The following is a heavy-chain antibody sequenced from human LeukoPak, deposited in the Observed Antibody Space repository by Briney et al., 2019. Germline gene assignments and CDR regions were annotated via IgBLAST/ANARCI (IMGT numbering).Heavy chain of an antibody. Sequence: GGSLRLSCAASGFTVSSYYMSWVRQAPGKGLECVSVIYSGGTTYYADSVKGRFTISRDSSKNTLYLQMDSLRADDTAVYYCARAYYDFWSAPPKGAFDIWGQGTMVTVSS. J-gene: IGHJ3*02. CDR3: ARAYYDFWSAPPKGAFDI. D-gene: IGHD3-3*01. CDR2: IYSGGTT. V-gene: IGHV3-53*01. CDR1: GFTVSSYY.